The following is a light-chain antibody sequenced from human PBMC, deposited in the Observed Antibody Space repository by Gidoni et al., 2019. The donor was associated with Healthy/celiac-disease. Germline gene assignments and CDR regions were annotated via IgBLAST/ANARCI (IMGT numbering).Light chain of an antibody. J-gene: IGKJ4*01. V-gene: IGKV3-20*01. CDR2: GAS. CDR1: QSVSSSY. CDR3: QQYGSSPPASISLT. Sequence: EIVLTQSPGTLSLSPGERATLSCRASQSVSSSYLAWYQQKPGQAPRLLIYGASSRATGIPDRFSGSGSGTDFTLTISRLEPEDFAVYYCQQYGSSPPASISLTFGGGTKVEIK.